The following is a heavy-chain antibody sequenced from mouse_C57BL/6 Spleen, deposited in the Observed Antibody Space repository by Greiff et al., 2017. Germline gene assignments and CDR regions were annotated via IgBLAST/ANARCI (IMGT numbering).Heavy chain of an antibody. D-gene: IGHD2-1*01. CDR3: ARSVLYGNYTWFAY. Sequence: VQLQQSGAELARPGASVKLSCKASGYTFTSYGISWVKQRTGQGLEWIGEIYPRSGNTYYNEQFKGKATLPADKSSSTAYMELRSLTSEDSAVYFCARSVLYGNYTWFAYWGQGTLVTVSA. CDR2: IYPRSGNT. J-gene: IGHJ3*01. CDR1: GYTFTSYG. V-gene: IGHV1-81*01.